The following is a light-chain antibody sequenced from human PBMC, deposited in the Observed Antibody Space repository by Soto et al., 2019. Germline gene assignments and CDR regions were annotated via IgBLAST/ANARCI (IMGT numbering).Light chain of an antibody. CDR3: SSYTSSSTLDV. CDR2: DVS. CDR1: SSDVGGYNY. Sequence: QSALTQPASVSGSPGQSITISSTGTSSDVGGYNYVSWYQPHPGKAPKLMIYDVSNRPSGVSNRFSGSKSGNTASLTISGLQAEDEADYYCSSYTSSSTLDVFGTGTKLTVL. J-gene: IGLJ1*01. V-gene: IGLV2-14*01.